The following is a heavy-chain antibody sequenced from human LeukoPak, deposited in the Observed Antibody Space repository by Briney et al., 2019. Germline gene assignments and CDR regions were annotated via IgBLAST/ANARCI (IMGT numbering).Heavy chain of an antibody. Sequence: GGSLRLSCAASGITFNTYAMHWARHAPGRGLEGGAVISKDGNKKYYADSVKGRFTISRDNSKNTLFLQMNSLRAEYTAVYYCANPGVATIYCFVYWGQGTLVTVSS. V-gene: IGHV3-30*01. CDR2: ISKDGNKK. D-gene: IGHD5-12*01. CDR1: GITFNTYA. CDR3: ANPGVATIYCFVY. J-gene: IGHJ4*02.